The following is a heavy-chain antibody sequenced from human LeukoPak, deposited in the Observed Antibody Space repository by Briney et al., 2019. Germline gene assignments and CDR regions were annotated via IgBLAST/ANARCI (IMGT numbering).Heavy chain of an antibody. D-gene: IGHD2-21*01. J-gene: IGHJ4*02. V-gene: IGHV4-34*01. Sequence: SETLSLTCAVYGGSFSGYYWSWIRQPPGKGLEWIGGINHSGSTNYNPSLKSRVTISVDTSKNQFSLKLSSVTAADTAVYYCARMNPGDGLDYWGQGTLVTVSS. CDR3: ARMNPGDGLDY. CDR2: INHSGST. CDR1: GGSFSGYY.